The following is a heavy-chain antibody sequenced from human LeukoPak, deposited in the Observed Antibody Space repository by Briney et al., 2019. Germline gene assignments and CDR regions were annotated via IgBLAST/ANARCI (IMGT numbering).Heavy chain of an antibody. V-gene: IGHV1-69*05. CDR3: ARGTIFGVVTNWYFDY. Sequence: SVKVSCKASGGTFSSYAISWVRQAPGQGLEWMGGIIPIFGTANYAQKFQGRVTITTDESTSTAYMELSSLRSEDTAVYYCARGTIFGVVTNWYFDYWGQGTPVTVSS. D-gene: IGHD3-3*01. CDR1: GGTFSSYA. J-gene: IGHJ4*02. CDR2: IIPIFGTA.